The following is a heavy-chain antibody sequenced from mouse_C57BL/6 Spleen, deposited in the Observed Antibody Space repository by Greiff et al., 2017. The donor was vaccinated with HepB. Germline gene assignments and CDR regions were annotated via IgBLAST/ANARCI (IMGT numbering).Heavy chain of an antibody. CDR1: GYTFTSYW. CDR2: IHPNSGST. Sequence: QVQLKQPGAELVKPGASVKLSCKASGYTFTSYWMHWVKQRPGQGLEWIGMIHPNSGSTNYNEKFKSKATLTVDKSSSTAYMQLSSLTSEDSAVYYCARAGDGYLFDYWGQGTTLTVSS. CDR3: ARAGDGYLFDY. V-gene: IGHV1-64*01. D-gene: IGHD2-3*01. J-gene: IGHJ2*01.